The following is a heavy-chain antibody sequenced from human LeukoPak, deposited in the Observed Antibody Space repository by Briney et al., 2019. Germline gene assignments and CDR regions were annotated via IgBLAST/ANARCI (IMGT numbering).Heavy chain of an antibody. CDR2: IYPGDSDT. CDR3: ARYRYTAMLTDFDY. J-gene: IGHJ4*02. D-gene: IGHD5-18*01. CDR1: GYSFTNYW. V-gene: IGHV5-51*01. Sequence: GESLKISCKGSGYSFTNYWIGWVRQMPGKGLEWVGIIYPGDSDTRYSPSFQDHVTISADKSISTAYLQWSSLKASDTAMYYCARYRYTAMLTDFDYWGQGTLVTVSS.